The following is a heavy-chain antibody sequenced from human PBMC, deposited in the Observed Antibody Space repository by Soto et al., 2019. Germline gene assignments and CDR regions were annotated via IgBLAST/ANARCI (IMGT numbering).Heavy chain of an antibody. D-gene: IGHD3-22*01. V-gene: IGHV4-31*02. CDR2: IYYSGST. CDR3: ERFPDDRDGPFY. CDR1: GGSFSSGGYY. J-gene: IGHJ4*02. Sequence: SETLSLTCTVSGGSFSSGGYYWSWIRQHPGKGLEWIGYIYYSGSTYYNPSLKSRVSISLDTSKNQFSLRLSSVTAADTAVYYCERFPDDRDGPFYWGQGTLVTVSA.